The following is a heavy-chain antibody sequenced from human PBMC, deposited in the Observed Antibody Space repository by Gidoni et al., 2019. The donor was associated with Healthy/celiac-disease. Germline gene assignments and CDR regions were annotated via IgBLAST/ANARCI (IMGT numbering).Heavy chain of an antibody. Sequence: QVQLQESCPGLVKPSQTLSLTCTVSGGSISSGRYSWSWIRQPAGKGLEWIGRIYTSGSTNYNPSLKSRVTISVDTSKNQFSLKLSSVTAADTAVYYCARDRGSYFYYYYGMDVWGQGTTVTVSS. J-gene: IGHJ6*02. V-gene: IGHV4-61*02. CDR1: GGSISSGRYS. D-gene: IGHD1-26*01. CDR3: ARDRGSYFYYYYGMDV. CDR2: IYTSGST.